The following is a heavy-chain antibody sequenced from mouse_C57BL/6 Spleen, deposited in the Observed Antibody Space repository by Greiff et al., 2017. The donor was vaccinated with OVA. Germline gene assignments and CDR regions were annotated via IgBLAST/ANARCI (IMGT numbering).Heavy chain of an antibody. CDR2: IYPGDGDT. J-gene: IGHJ4*01. CDR3: AHDPYAMDY. Sequence: QVPLQQSGPELVKPGASVKISCKASGYAFSSSWMNWVKQRPGKGLEWIGRIYPGDGDTNYNGKFKGKATLTADKSSSTAYMQLSSLTSEDSAVYFCAHDPYAMDYWGQGTSVTVSS. V-gene: IGHV1-82*01. CDR1: GYAFSSSW.